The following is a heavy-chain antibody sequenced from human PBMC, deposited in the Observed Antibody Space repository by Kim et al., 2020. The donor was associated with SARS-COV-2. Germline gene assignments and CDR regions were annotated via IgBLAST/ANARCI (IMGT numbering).Heavy chain of an antibody. V-gene: IGHV3-30*01. CDR3: ARGGEFGYILSMDV. J-gene: IGHJ6*02. Sequence: AASVKGRFTISRDNSKNTLYLQMNSLRAEDTAVYYCARGGEFGYILSMDVWGQGTTVTVSS. D-gene: IGHD5-18*01.